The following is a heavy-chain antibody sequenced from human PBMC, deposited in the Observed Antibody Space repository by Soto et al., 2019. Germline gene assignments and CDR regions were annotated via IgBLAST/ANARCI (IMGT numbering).Heavy chain of an antibody. CDR2: IYYSGST. J-gene: IGHJ5*02. Sequence: SETLSLTCTVSGGSISSYYWSWIRQPPGKGLEWIGYIYYSGSTNYNPSLKSRVTISADTSKNQFSLKLSSVTAADTAVYYCARVSSSWCDWFDPWGQGTLVTVSS. CDR1: GGSISSYY. V-gene: IGHV4-59*01. CDR3: ARVSSSWCDWFDP. D-gene: IGHD6-13*01.